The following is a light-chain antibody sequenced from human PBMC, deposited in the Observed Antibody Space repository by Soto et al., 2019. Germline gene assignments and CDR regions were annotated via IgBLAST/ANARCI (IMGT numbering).Light chain of an antibody. CDR3: QQRSNWPPSLS. V-gene: IGKV3-11*01. Sequence: ETVLTQSPATLSLSPGERATLSCRASQSVSSYLAWYQQKPGQAPRLLIYDASKRATGTPGRLSGSGSRTDFTLTKSMLESECFAVYYSQQRSNWPPSLSCGGGTKMEPK. CDR1: QSVSSY. J-gene: IGKJ4*01. CDR2: DAS.